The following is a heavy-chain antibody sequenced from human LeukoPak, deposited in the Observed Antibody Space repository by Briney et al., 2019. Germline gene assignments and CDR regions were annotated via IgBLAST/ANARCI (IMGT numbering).Heavy chain of an antibody. V-gene: IGHV4-59*01. Sequence: SETLSLTCTVSGGSISSYYWSWIRQPPGKGLEWIGYIYYSGSTNYNPSLKSRVTISVDTSKNQFSLKLSSVTAADTAVYYCARDQVVGSSRYSGVWGQGTLVTVSS. CDR3: ARDQVVGSSRYSGV. J-gene: IGHJ4*02. CDR2: IYYSGST. CDR1: GGSISSYY. D-gene: IGHD6-13*01.